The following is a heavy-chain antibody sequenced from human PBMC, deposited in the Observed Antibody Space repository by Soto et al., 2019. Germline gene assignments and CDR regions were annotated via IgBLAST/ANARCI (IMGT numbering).Heavy chain of an antibody. CDR2: INAYNGNT. CDR3: ARAPLNYMDV. CDR1: GYTFTSYG. J-gene: IGHJ6*03. V-gene: IGHV1-18*01. Sequence: ASVKVSCKASGYTFTSYGISWVRQAPGQGLEWMGWINAYNGNTSYAQKLQGRVTMTRNTSTSTAYMELSSLRSEDTAVYYCARAPLNYMDVWGKGTTVTVSS.